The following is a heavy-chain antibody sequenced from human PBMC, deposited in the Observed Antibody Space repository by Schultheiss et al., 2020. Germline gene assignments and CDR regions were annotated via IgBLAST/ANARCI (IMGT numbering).Heavy chain of an antibody. CDR3: AKKGPVFGDYVPIDY. CDR2: INSDGSST. CDR1: GFTFSSYA. V-gene: IGHV3-23*03. J-gene: IGHJ4*02. Sequence: GGSLRLSCAASGFTFSSYAMSWVRQAPGKGLVWVSRINSDGSSTTYADSVKGRFTISRDNSKNTLYLQMNSLRAEDTALYYCAKKGPVFGDYVPIDYWGQGTLVTVSS. D-gene: IGHD4-17*01.